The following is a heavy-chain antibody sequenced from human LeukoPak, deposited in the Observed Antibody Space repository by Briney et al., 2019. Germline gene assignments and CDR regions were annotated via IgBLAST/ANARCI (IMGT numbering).Heavy chain of an antibody. CDR3: ATTAYYFYVDV. CDR2: IYYSGST. Sequence: SETLSLTCTVSGGSVSSGGYYWSWIRQHPAKGLEWIGYIYYSGSTYYNPSLKSRLTISLDTSTNQFSLKLGSVTAADTAVYYCATTAYYFYVDVWGKGTTITVSS. V-gene: IGHV4-31*03. D-gene: IGHD1-26*01. CDR1: GGSVSSGGYY. J-gene: IGHJ6*03.